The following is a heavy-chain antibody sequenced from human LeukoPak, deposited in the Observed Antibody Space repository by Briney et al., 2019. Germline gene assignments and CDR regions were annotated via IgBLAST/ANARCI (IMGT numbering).Heavy chain of an antibody. D-gene: IGHD3-10*01. CDR1: GYTFTSYD. V-gene: IGHV1-8*01. Sequence: ASVKVSCKASGYTFTSYDINWVRQATGQGLEWMGWMNPNSGNTGHAQKFQGRVTMTRNTSISTAYMELSSLRSEDTAVYYCARAIRITMVRGYYYFDYWGQGTLVTVSS. J-gene: IGHJ4*02. CDR2: MNPNSGNT. CDR3: ARAIRITMVRGYYYFDY.